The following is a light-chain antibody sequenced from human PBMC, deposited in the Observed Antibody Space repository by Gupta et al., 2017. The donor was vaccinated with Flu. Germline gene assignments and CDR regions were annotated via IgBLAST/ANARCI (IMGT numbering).Light chain of an antibody. Sequence: PATVSVSPGESVILSCRAGQSIDSYLAWYQQKPGQAPRLLIYGASTRATGVPDRFSGSGFGTEFNLTVSSLQSEEFAVYYCKQDNKWPSTFGQGTKVEIK. V-gene: IGKV3-15*01. CDR2: GAS. CDR1: QSIDSY. CDR3: KQDNKWPST. J-gene: IGKJ1*01.